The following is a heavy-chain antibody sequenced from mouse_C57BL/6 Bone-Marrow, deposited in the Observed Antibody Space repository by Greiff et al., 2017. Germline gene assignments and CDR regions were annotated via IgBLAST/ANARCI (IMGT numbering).Heavy chain of an antibody. V-gene: IGHV1-4*01. D-gene: IGHD2-4*01. Sequence: VQLVESGAELARPGASVKMSCKASGYTFTSYTMHWVKQRPGQGLEWIGYINPSSGYTKYNQKFKDKATLTADKSSSTAYMQLSSLTSEDSAVYYRARLYYDYDGFAYWGQGTLVTVSA. CDR1: GYTFTSYT. CDR2: INPSSGYT. CDR3: ARLYYDYDGFAY. J-gene: IGHJ3*01.